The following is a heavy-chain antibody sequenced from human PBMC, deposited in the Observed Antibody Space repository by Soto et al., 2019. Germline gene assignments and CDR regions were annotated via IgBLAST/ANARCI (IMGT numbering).Heavy chain of an antibody. CDR1: GFTFSSYA. CDR2: ISGSGGSK. Sequence: GGSLRLSCAASGFTFSSYAMSWVRQAPGKGLEWVSAISGSGGSKYYADSVKGRFTISRDNSKNTLYLQMNSLRAEDTAVYYCANIAPDFWSGYYNLDDYWGQGTLVTVSS. D-gene: IGHD3-3*01. CDR3: ANIAPDFWSGYYNLDDY. J-gene: IGHJ4*02. V-gene: IGHV3-23*01.